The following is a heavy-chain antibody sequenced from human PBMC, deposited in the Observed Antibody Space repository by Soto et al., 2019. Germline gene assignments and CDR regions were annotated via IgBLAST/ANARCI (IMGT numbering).Heavy chain of an antibody. CDR3: ARDRSYGPPYYYYGMDV. CDR1: GGSITSSSYY. Sequence: PSETLSLTCTVSGGSITSSSYYWGWIRQPTGKGLEWIGYIYYSGSTYYNPSLKSRVTISVDTSKNQFSLKLSSVTAADTAVYYCARDRSYGPPYYYYGMDVWGQGTTVTVSS. J-gene: IGHJ6*02. D-gene: IGHD5-18*01. V-gene: IGHV4-30-4*08. CDR2: IYYSGST.